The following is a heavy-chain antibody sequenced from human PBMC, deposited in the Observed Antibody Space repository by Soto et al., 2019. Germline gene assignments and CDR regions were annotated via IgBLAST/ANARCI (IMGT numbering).Heavy chain of an antibody. CDR2: IYWDDDK. CDR3: AHRLNNDSSGYAFDI. V-gene: IGHV2-5*02. D-gene: IGHD3-22*01. CDR1: GFSLSTSGVG. J-gene: IGHJ3*02. Sequence: QITLKESGPPLVKPTQTLTLTCTFSGFSLSTSGVGVGWIRQPPGKALEWLALIYWDDDKRYSPSLKSRLTITKHTSKNQVVLTMTNMDPVDTATYYCAHRLNNDSSGYAFDIWGQGTMVTVSS.